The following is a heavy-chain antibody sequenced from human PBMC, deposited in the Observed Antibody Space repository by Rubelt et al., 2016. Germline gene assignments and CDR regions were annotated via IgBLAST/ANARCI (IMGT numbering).Heavy chain of an antibody. V-gene: IGHV3-30*04. J-gene: IGHJ4*02. CDR2: ISYDGSNK. D-gene: IGHD6-19*01. CDR1: GFTFSSYA. Sequence: VQLLESGGGLVQPGGSLRLSCAASGFTFSSYAMHWVRQAPGKGLEWVAVISYDGSNKYYADSVKGRFTISRDNSKNTLYLQMNSLRAEDTAVYYCARDGSGWSAYWGQGTLVTVSS. CDR3: ARDGSGWSAY.